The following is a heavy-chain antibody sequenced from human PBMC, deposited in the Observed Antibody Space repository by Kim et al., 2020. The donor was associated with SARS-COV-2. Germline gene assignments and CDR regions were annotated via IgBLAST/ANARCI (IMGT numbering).Heavy chain of an antibody. CDR2: IYYSGST. J-gene: IGHJ5*02. CDR1: GGSISSGGYY. Sequence: SETLSLTCTVSGGSISSGGYYWIWIRQHPGKGLEWIGYIYYSGSTYYNPSLKSRVTISVDTSKNQFSLKLSSVTAADTAVYYCAGRNWNDDRYWFDPWGQGTLVTVSS. CDR3: AGRNWNDDRYWFDP. V-gene: IGHV4-31*03. D-gene: IGHD1-1*01.